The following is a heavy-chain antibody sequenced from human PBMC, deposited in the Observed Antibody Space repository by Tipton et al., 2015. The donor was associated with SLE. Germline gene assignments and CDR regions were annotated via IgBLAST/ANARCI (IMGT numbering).Heavy chain of an antibody. CDR1: GFTFSSYG. Sequence: SLRLSCAASGFTFSSYGMHWVRQAPGKGLEWVAVISYDGSNKYYADSVKGRFTISRDNSKNTLYLQMNSLRAEDTAVYYCAKDGGYGSGSLDYWGQGTLATVSS. D-gene: IGHD3-10*01. CDR3: AKDGGYGSGSLDY. V-gene: IGHV3-30*18. J-gene: IGHJ4*02. CDR2: ISYDGSNK.